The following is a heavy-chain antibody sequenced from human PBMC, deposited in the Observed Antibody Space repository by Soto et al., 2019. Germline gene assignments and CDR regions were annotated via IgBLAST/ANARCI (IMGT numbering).Heavy chain of an antibody. CDR2: ISSRSDI. J-gene: IGHJ6*02. Sequence: PEGSLRLSCVVSGFTFSTYSINWVRQAPGKGLEWVSSISSRSDIYYADSVKGRFTISRDNAKNSVSLQMNSLRAEDTAVYYCAREYTAWPLAYGLDVWGQGTTVTVSS. CDR1: GFTFSTYS. D-gene: IGHD2-2*02. V-gene: IGHV3-21*01. CDR3: AREYTAWPLAYGLDV.